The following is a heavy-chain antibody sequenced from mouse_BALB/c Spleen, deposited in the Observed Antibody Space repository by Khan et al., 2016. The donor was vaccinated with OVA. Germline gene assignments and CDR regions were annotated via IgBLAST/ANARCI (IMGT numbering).Heavy chain of an antibody. CDR3: TAYY. CDR2: ITSGGSYT. J-gene: IGHJ3*01. CDR1: GFTFSSYT. Sequence: ELVESGGDLVKPGGSLKLSCAASGFTFSSYTISWVRQTPEKRLEWVATITSGGSYTYYPDSLKGRFTISRDNDENTVSLQMSSLKAEDTAMDYCTAYYWGQGTWVTVSA. V-gene: IGHV5-6-4*01.